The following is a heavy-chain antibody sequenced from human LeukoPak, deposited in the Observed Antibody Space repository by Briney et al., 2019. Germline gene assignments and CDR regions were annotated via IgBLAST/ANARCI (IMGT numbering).Heavy chain of an antibody. CDR2: IYYSGST. CDR3: ARGGCSSTSCYPRYFDY. J-gene: IGHJ4*02. Sequence: SETLSLTCTVSGGSISSYYWSWIRQPPGKGLEWIGYIYYSGSTNYNPSLKSRVTISVDTSENQFSLKLSSVTAADTAVYYCARGGCSSTSCYPRYFDYWGQGTLVTVSS. V-gene: IGHV4-59*12. D-gene: IGHD2-2*01. CDR1: GGSISSYY.